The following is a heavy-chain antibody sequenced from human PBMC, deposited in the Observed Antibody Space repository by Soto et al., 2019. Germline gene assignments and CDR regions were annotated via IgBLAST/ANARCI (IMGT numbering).Heavy chain of an antibody. CDR1: GFTFSSYP. D-gene: IGHD3-22*01. CDR2: MSGGGDTT. J-gene: IGHJ4*02. CDR3: AKWNTFYYDSRAHSGFDC. Sequence: PWGSLALGCASSGFTFSSYPMTWVRQAPGKGLDWVSAMSGGGDTTYSADSVKGRFTISIDNSKNTLYLQLNRLRAEDTATYSCAKWNTFYYDSRAHSGFDCWGRGAMFTVSS. V-gene: IGHV3-23*01.